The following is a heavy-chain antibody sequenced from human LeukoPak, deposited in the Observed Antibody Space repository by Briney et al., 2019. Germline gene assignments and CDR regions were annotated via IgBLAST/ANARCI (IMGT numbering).Heavy chain of an antibody. V-gene: IGHV3-73*01. CDR1: GFTFSGSA. CDR3: TAGVTTVTHSFDY. CDR2: IRSKANSYAT. D-gene: IGHD4-11*01. J-gene: IGHJ4*02. Sequence: PGGSLRLSCAASGFTFSGSAMHWVRQASGKGLEWVGRIRSKANSYATAYAASVKGRFTISRDDSKNTAYLQMNSLKTEDTAVYYCTAGVTTVTHSFDYWAREPWSPSPQ.